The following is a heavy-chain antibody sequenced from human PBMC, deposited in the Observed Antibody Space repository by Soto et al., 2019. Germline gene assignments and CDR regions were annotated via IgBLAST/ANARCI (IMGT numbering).Heavy chain of an antibody. CDR3: ARTVVVTAIKANDYYYYGLDV. J-gene: IGHJ6*02. V-gene: IGHV4-30-4*01. D-gene: IGHD2-21*02. Sequence: SETLSLTCTVSGGSIGSGDYYWSWIRQPPGKGLEWIGYIYYSGSTYYNPSLKSRVTISVDTSKNQFSLKLSSVTAADTAVYYCARTVVVTAIKANDYYYYGLDVWGQGTTVTVSS. CDR1: GGSIGSGDYY. CDR2: IYYSGST.